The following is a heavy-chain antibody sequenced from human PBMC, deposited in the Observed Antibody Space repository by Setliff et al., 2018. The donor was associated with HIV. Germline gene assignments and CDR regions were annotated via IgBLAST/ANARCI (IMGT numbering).Heavy chain of an antibody. CDR1: GYTLTELS. V-gene: IGHV1-46*01. D-gene: IGHD3-10*01. CDR2: INPTGDIT. J-gene: IGHJ3*02. Sequence: ASVKVSCKVSGYTLTELSMHWVRQAPGKGLEWMGLINPTGDITFYPQKFQARVTMTRDTSTSTVYLELRSLRSEDTAVYFCASKGGSENYPDSDAFDIWGQGTLGTVSS. CDR3: ASKGGSENYPDSDAFDI.